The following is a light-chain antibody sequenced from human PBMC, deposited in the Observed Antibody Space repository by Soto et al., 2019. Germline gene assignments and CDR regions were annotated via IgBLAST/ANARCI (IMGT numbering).Light chain of an antibody. CDR3: SPYTSRSSRV. J-gene: IGLJ3*02. Sequence: QSALTQPASVSGSPGQSITISCTGTSSDVGAYNYVSWYQQHPGKAPKLMIYEVSNRPSGVSNRFSGSKSGNTASLTISGLQAEDEGDSYCSPYTSRSSRVFGGGTKLTVL. CDR1: SSDVGAYNY. CDR2: EVS. V-gene: IGLV2-14*01.